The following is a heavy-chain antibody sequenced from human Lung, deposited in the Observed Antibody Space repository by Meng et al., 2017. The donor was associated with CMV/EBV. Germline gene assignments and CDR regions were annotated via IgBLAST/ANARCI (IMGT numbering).Heavy chain of an antibody. CDR1: GGSFSHNY. D-gene: IGHD3-22*01. CDR2: VNHRGSS. CDR3: AREAAGDYDSSGPVDY. Sequence: SXTXSLXCAVSGGSFSHNYWSWIRQPPGKGLEWIGEVNHRGSSNYNPSLMSRVTISVDTSKKQCSLKMSSVTAADTAVYYCAREAAGDYDSSGPVDYWGQGTXVTGSS. V-gene: IGHV4-34*01. J-gene: IGHJ4*02.